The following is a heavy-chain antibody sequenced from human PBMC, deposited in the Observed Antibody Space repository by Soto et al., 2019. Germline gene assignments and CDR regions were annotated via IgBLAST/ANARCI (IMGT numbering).Heavy chain of an antibody. D-gene: IGHD3-10*01. Sequence: QVHLQQWGAGLLKPSETLSLTCAVYGGSFSAYWWSWIRQPPGKGLEWIGEINHSGSTNYNPSLKNRVTISVDTSRSEFSLKLCSVTAADTAVYYCARSGHLFDYWGQGTLVTVSS. V-gene: IGHV4-34*01. CDR2: INHSGST. CDR1: GGSFSAYW. CDR3: ARSGHLFDY. J-gene: IGHJ4*02.